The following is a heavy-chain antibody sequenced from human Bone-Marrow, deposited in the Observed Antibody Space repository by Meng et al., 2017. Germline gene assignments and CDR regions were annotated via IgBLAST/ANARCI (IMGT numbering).Heavy chain of an antibody. CDR1: GGSFSDYY. J-gene: IGHJ4*02. CDR2: INHSGST. V-gene: IGHV4-34*01. D-gene: IGHD4-11*01. Sequence: LQQSGAGRLRPSETLSLTGVVSGGSFSDYYWSWIRQPPGKGLEWIGEINHSGSTNYNPSLEGRATISVDTSQNNLSLRLSSVTAADSAVYYCARGPTTMAHDFDYWGQGTLVTVSS. CDR3: ARGPTTMAHDFDY.